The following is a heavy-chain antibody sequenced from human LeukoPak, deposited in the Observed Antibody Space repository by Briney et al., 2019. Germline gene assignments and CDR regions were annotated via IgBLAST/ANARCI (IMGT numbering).Heavy chain of an antibody. J-gene: IGHJ4*02. D-gene: IGHD1-26*01. CDR3: ARRAMGDYFFDL. CDR2: IYPGDSDT. CDR1: GYSFTSYW. Sequence: KVGESLKISCKGSGYSFTSYWSGWARQMPGKGLEWMGIIYPGDSDTTYSPSFQGQATISADKSISTAYLQWSSLKASDTAMYYCARRAMGDYFFDLWGQGTLVTLSS. V-gene: IGHV5-51*01.